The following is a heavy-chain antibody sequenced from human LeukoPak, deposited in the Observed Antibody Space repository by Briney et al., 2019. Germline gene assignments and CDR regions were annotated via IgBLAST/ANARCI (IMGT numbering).Heavy chain of an antibody. D-gene: IGHD6-19*01. V-gene: IGHV3-30*18. CDR2: ISYDGSNK. J-gene: IGHJ3*02. Sequence: PGGSLRLSCAASGFTFSSYGMHWVRQAPGKGLEWVAVISYDGSNKYYADSVKGRFATSRDNSKNTLYLQLNSLRVEDTAVYYCAKGKTSGWDQDAFDIWGQGTMVTVSS. CDR3: AKGKTSGWDQDAFDI. CDR1: GFTFSSYG.